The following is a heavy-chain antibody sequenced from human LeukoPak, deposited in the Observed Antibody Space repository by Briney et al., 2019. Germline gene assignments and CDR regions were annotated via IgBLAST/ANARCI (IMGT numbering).Heavy chain of an antibody. V-gene: IGHV1-18*01. CDR3: ARLWSGYYDGY. Sequence: ASVKVSCKASGYTFTSYGITWVRQAPGQGLEWMGWISSYNGNTNYAQKLQGRVTMTTDTSTSTAYMELRSLRSDDTAVYYCARLWSGYYDGYWGQGTLVTVSS. CDR2: ISSYNGNT. CDR1: GYTFTSYG. J-gene: IGHJ4*02. D-gene: IGHD3-3*01.